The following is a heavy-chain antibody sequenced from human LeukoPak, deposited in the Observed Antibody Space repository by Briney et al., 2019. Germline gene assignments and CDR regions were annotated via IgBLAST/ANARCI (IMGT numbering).Heavy chain of an antibody. CDR2: NYTGDSNS. J-gene: IGHJ4*02. CDR3: ARRRAVAGTYYFDL. V-gene: IGHV5-51*01. D-gene: IGHD6-19*01. Sequence: GEPLETSCKGSGYTFTSYSIGGLAQLPAKGREGWGVNYTGDSNSRYSPSFQVQVTTLDDKSISTAYLQWSSVKASDTYMYYCARRRAVAGTYYFDLWGQGTLVTVSS. CDR1: GYTFTSYS.